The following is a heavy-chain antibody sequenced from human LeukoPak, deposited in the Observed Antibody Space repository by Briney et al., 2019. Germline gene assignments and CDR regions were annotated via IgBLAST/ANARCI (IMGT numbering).Heavy chain of an antibody. CDR1: GGSISSYY. CDR2: IYYSGST. V-gene: IGHV4-59*01. Sequence: SETLSLTCTVSGGSISSYYWSWIRQPPGKGLEWIGYIYYSGSTNYNPSLKSRVTISVDTSKNQFSLKLSSVTAADTAVYYCARSPGDIVVVPAYDFDYWGQGTLVIVSA. J-gene: IGHJ4*02. D-gene: IGHD2-2*01. CDR3: ARSPGDIVVVPAYDFDY.